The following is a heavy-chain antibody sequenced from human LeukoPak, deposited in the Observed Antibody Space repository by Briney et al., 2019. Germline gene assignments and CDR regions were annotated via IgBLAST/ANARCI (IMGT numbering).Heavy chain of an antibody. CDR2: IRYDGSNK. J-gene: IGHJ4*02. CDR3: AKHPRYSGSYYFDY. Sequence: PGGSLRLSCAASGFTFSSYGMHWVRQAPGKGLEWVAFIRYDGSNKYYADSVKGRFTIPRDNSKNTLYLQMNSLRAEDTAVYYCAKHPRYSGSYYFDYWGQGTLVTVSS. V-gene: IGHV3-30*02. D-gene: IGHD1-26*01. CDR1: GFTFSSYG.